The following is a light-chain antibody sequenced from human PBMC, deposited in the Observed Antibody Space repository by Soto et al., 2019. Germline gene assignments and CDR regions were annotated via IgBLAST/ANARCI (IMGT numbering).Light chain of an antibody. J-gene: IGLJ1*01. CDR1: TSNIGAPYD. V-gene: IGLV1-40*01. CDR3: QSYKNSLQNYV. CDR2: GDN. Sequence: QTVVTQPPSVSGAPGQRVSISCTGSTSNIGAPYDVHWYQHLPGAAPKLLIYGDNNRPSGVPDRFSGSKSGTSASLAITSLQAEDGADYYCQSYKNSLQNYVFGTGTKLTV.